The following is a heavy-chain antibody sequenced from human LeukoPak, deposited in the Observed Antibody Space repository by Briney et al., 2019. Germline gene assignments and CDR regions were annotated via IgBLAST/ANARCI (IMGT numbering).Heavy chain of an antibody. D-gene: IGHD4-17*01. Sequence: GGTLRLSCAASGFTFSTYGMSWDRQAPGKGLEWVSGISGSGSSTYYTDLLKGRFTISRDNSKDTLYLQMTSLRAEDTAVYYCAKLRVGGLRGGSFEYWGQGALVTVSS. CDR3: AKLRVGGLRGGSFEY. J-gene: IGHJ4*02. V-gene: IGHV3-23*01. CDR1: GFTFSTYG. CDR2: ISGSGSST.